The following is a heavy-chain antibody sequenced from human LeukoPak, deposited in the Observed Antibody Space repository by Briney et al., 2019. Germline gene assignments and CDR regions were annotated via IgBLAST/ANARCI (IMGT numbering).Heavy chain of an antibody. CDR1: GGSISSYY. V-gene: IGHV4-59*01. J-gene: IGHJ5*02. CDR3: AREQQLYNWFDP. Sequence: TSETLSLTCTVSGGSISSYYWSWIRQPPGKGLEWIGYIYYSGSTNYSPSLKSRVTISVDTSKNQFSLRLTSVTAADTAVYYCAREQQLYNWFDPWGQGTLVTVSS. CDR2: IYYSGST. D-gene: IGHD6-13*01.